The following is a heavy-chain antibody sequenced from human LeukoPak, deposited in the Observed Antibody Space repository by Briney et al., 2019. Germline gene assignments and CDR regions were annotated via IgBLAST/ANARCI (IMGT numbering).Heavy chain of an antibody. J-gene: IGHJ5*02. D-gene: IGHD1-7*01. V-gene: IGHV5-51*01. Sequence: GESLKISCKASGYSFTNYWIGWVRQVPGKGREWMGIIYPGDSDTRYTPYFQGQVTTSAEETISTAYRLWNSLKATHTAIYYCARLGGTGTTRNWFDPWGQGTRVTVSS. CDR1: GYSFTNYW. CDR3: ARLGGTGTTRNWFDP. CDR2: IYPGDSDT.